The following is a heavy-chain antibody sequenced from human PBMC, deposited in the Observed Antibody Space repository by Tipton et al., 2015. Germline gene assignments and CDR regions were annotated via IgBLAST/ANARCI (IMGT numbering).Heavy chain of an antibody. CDR3: ARRAYGDYLFDY. D-gene: IGHD4-17*01. J-gene: IGHJ4*02. V-gene: IGHV5-51*01. CDR1: GYSFTNSW. CDR2: IYPGDSHT. Sequence: QLVQSGAEVKKPGESLKISCKGSGYSFTNSWIAWVRQMPGKGLEWMGIIYPGDSHTRYNPSFQGQVTISADKSISTAYLHWSSLKASDTAMYYCARRAYGDYLFDYWGQGTLVTVSS.